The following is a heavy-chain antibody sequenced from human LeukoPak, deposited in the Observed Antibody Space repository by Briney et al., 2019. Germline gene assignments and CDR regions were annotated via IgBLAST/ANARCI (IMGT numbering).Heavy chain of an antibody. Sequence: ASVKVSCKASGYTFTGYYMHWVRQAPGQGLEWMGWINPNSGGTNYAQKFQGRVTMTRDTSISTAYMELSRPRSDDTAVYYCARVIALTYYDSWSGYSYFDYWGQGTLVTVSS. CDR2: INPNSGGT. D-gene: IGHD3-3*01. V-gene: IGHV1-2*02. J-gene: IGHJ4*02. CDR1: GYTFTGYY. CDR3: ARVIALTYYDSWSGYSYFDY.